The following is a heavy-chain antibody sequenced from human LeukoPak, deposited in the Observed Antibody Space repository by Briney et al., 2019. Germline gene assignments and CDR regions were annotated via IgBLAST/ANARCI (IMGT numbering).Heavy chain of an antibody. D-gene: IGHD1-26*01. CDR3: AKVGAWELQRVFEN. Sequence: PGGSLRLSCVASGFTFSDYWTTWVRQVPGKGLEWVANVGREGSEKNYVDSVKGRFTISRDNAKKSLYLEMNSLRVEDTALYYCAKVGAWELQRVFENWGQGTLVTGSS. J-gene: IGHJ4*02. CDR1: GFTFSDYW. V-gene: IGHV3-7*01. CDR2: VGREGSEK.